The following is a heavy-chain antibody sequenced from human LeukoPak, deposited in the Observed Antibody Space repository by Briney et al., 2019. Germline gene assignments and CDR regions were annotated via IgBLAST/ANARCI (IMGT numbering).Heavy chain of an antibody. CDR1: GFTFSSYA. CDR3: AKGYCSSTSCSYYFDY. Sequence: GGSLRLCCAASGFTFSSYAMSWVRQAPGKGLEWVSAISGSGGSTYYADSVKGRFTISRDNSKNTLYLQMNSLRAEDTAVYYCAKGYCSSTSCSYYFDYWGQGTLVTVSS. CDR2: ISGSGGST. V-gene: IGHV3-23*01. J-gene: IGHJ4*02. D-gene: IGHD2-2*01.